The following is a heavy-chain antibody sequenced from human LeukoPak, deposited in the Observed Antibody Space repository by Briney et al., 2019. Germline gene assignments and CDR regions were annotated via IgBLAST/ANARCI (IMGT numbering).Heavy chain of an antibody. CDR3: ARGMYYYASGSGYNWFDP. CDR1: GYSISSGYY. CDR2: LYHTGST. D-gene: IGHD3-10*01. Sequence: SETLSLTCAVSGYSISSGYYWGRIRQPPGKGLEWIGSLYHTGSTYYNPSLESRVTISVDPSKNQFSLKLSSVTAADTAVYYCARGMYYYASGSGYNWFDPWGQGTLVTVSS. J-gene: IGHJ5*02. V-gene: IGHV4-38-2*01.